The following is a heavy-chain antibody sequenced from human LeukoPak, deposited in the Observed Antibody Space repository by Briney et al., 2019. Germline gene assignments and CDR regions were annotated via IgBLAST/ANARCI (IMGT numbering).Heavy chain of an antibody. V-gene: IGHV3-23*01. CDR2: ISGSGGGT. CDR3: AKETSSGWESLYYFDY. CDR1: GFTFSSYA. Sequence: GGSLRLSCAASGFTFSSYAMSWVRQAPGKGLEWVSAISGSGGGTYYADSVKGRFTISRDNSKNTLYLQMNSLRAEDTAVYYCAKETSSGWESLYYFDYWGQGTLVTVSS. J-gene: IGHJ4*02. D-gene: IGHD6-19*01.